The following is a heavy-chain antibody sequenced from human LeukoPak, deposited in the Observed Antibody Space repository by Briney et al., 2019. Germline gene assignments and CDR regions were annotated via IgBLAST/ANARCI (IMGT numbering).Heavy chain of an antibody. D-gene: IGHD3-22*01. V-gene: IGHV3-23*01. J-gene: IGHJ4*02. CDR1: GLTLSSYG. CDR3: AKTYYFDSSGYWSAYYFDK. CDR2: ITGSSGYT. Sequence: PGGSLRLSCAASGLTLSSYGMSWVRQAPGKGLEWVSSITGSSGYTYYADSVRGRFAISRDNSKNTVFLQMNSLRAEDTAVYYCAKTYYFDSSGYWSAYYFDKWGQGTHVTVSS.